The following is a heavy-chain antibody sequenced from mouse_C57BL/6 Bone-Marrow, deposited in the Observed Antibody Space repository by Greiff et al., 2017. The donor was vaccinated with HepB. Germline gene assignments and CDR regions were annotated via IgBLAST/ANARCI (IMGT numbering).Heavy chain of an antibody. CDR2: IYPRSGNT. V-gene: IGHV1-81*01. D-gene: IGHD1-1*01. J-gene: IGHJ2*01. CDR1: GYTFTSYG. Sequence: QVQLQQSGAELARPGASVKLSCKASGYTFTSYGISWVKQRTVQGLEWIGEIYPRSGNTYYNEKFKGKATLTADKSSSTAYMELRSLTSEDSAVYFCARGGGYYGSSSYYFDYWGQGTTLTVSS. CDR3: ARGGGYYGSSSYYFDY.